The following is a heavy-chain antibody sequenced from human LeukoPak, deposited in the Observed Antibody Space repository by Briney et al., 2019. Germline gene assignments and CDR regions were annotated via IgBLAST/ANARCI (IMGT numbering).Heavy chain of an antibody. D-gene: IGHD5-18*01. CDR3: ARDNGYSYGSHWFDP. Sequence: ASVKVSCEASGYTFTSYDINWVRQATGQGLEWMGWMNPNSGNTGYAQKFQGRVTMTRNTSISTAYMELSSLRSEDTAVYYCARDNGYSYGSHWFDPWGQGTLVTVPS. J-gene: IGHJ5*02. CDR2: MNPNSGNT. CDR1: GYTFTSYD. V-gene: IGHV1-8*01.